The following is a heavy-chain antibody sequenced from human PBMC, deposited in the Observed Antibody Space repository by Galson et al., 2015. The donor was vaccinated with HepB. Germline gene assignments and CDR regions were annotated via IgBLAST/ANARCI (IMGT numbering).Heavy chain of an antibody. CDR3: AHRHCGGDCYSYYFDF. CDR2: IYWDDDK. D-gene: IGHD2-21*01. CDR1: GLSLSSSGVG. Sequence: LVKPTQTLTLTCALTGLSLSSSGVGVGWVRQPPGKALQWLGIIYWDDDKRYSPSLRSRLTITKDTSKNQVVLTMTNMDPVDTGTYFCAHRHCGGDCYSYYFDFWGQGTLVTVSS. V-gene: IGHV2-5*02. J-gene: IGHJ4*02.